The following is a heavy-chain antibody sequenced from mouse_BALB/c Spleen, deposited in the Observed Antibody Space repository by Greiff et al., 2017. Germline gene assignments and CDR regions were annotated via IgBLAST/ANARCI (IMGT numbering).Heavy chain of an antibody. D-gene: IGHD2-2*01. CDR1: GYSITSDYA. V-gene: IGHV3-2*02. CDR2: ISYSGST. CDR3: ARSSGYDVYFDY. J-gene: IGHJ2*01. Sequence: EVKVEESGPGLVKPSQSLSLTCTVTGYSITSDYAWNWIRQFPGNKLEWMGYISYSGSTSYNPSLKSRISITRDTSKNQFFLQLNSVTTEDTATYYCARSSGYDVYFDYWGQGTTLTVSS.